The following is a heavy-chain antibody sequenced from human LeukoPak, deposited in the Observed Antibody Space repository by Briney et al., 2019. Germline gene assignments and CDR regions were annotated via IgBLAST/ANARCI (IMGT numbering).Heavy chain of an antibody. CDR2: INPNSGGT. Sequence: ASVKVSCKASGYTFTGYYMHWVRQAPGQGLEWMGWINPNSGGTNYAQKFQGRVTMTRDTSNSTAYMELSRLRSDDTAVYYCARGPPLDPITSDYYGMDVWGQGTTVTVSS. CDR3: ARGPPLDPITSDYYGMDV. J-gene: IGHJ6*02. D-gene: IGHD1-14*01. CDR1: GYTFTGYY. V-gene: IGHV1-2*02.